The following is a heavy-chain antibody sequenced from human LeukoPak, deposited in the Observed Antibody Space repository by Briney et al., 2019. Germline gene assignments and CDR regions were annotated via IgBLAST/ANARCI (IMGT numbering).Heavy chain of an antibody. CDR3: ARDVRYCSGGCCSS. D-gene: IGHD2-15*01. CDR1: GFTVSSNY. V-gene: IGHV3-53*01. Sequence: GGSLRLSCAASGFTVSSNYMSWVRQAPGKGLEWVSVIYNSGGTYYADSVKGRFTISRDNSKNTLYLQMNSLRAEDTAVYYCARDVRYCSGGCCSSWGPGTLVTVSS. CDR2: IYNSGGT. J-gene: IGHJ4*02.